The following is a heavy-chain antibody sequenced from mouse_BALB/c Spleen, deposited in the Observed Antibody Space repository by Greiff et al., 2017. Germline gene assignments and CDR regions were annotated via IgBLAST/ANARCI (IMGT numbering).Heavy chain of an antibody. V-gene: IGHV5-17*02. CDR3: ARPYGSSYGFAY. D-gene: IGHD1-1*01. CDR1: GFTFSSFG. J-gene: IGHJ3*01. Sequence: EVQRVESGGGLVQPGGSRKLSCAASGFTFSSFGMHWVRQAPEKGLEWVAYISSGSSTIYYADTVKGRFTISRDNPKNTLFLQMTSLRSEDTAMYYCARPYGSSYGFAYWGQGTLVTVSA. CDR2: ISSGSSTI.